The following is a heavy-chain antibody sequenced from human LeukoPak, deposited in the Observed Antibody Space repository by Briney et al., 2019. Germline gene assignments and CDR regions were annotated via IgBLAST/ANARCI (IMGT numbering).Heavy chain of an antibody. CDR1: GGTFSSYA. J-gene: IGHJ4*02. Sequence: GASVKVSCKASGGTFSSYAISWVRQAPGQGLEWMGGIIPIFGTANYAQKFQGRVTITADESTSTAYMELSSLRSEDTAVYYCARDTLCGGDCPYLPSFDYWGQGTLVTVSS. CDR3: ARDTLCGGDCPYLPSFDY. V-gene: IGHV1-69*13. D-gene: IGHD2-21*02. CDR2: IIPIFGTA.